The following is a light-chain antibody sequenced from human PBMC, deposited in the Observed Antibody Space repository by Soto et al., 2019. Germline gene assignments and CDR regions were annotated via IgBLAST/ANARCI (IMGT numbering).Light chain of an antibody. CDR3: ISNSGRSCSYV. CDR2: EVS. Sequence: QSALTQPASVSGSPGQSVTISCSGTSSDVGGYNYVSWYQQNPGKAPKLIIYEVSKRPSGVSNSFSGSKSCNTASLPILVPQAEDEADYYCISNSGRSCSYVFGTGTKVTVL. CDR1: SSDVGGYNY. V-gene: IGLV2-14*01. J-gene: IGLJ1*01.